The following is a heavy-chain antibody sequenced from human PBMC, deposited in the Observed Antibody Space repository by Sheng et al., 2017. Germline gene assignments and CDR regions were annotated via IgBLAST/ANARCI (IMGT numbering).Heavy chain of an antibody. CDR2: IIPILGIA. CDR3: ARASGYCSSTSCYALYYYYYMDV. J-gene: IGHJ6*03. CDR1: GGTFSSYA. V-gene: IGHV1-69*04. Sequence: QVQLVQSGAEVKKPGSSVKVSCKASGGTFSSYAISWVRQAPGQGLEWMGGIIPILGIANYAQKFQGRVTITADKSTSTAYMELSSLRSEDTAVYYCARASGYCSSTSCYALYYYYYMDVWGKGTTVTVSS. D-gene: IGHD2-2*01.